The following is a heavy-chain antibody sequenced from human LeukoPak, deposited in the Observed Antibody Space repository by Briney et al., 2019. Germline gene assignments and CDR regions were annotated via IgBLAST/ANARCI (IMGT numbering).Heavy chain of an antibody. V-gene: IGHV4-34*01. D-gene: IGHD6-6*01. Sequence: PSETLSLTCAVYGGSFSGYYWSWIRQPPGKGLEWIGEINHSGSTNYNPSLKSRVTISVDTSKNQFSLKLSSVTAVDTAVYYCARGSGRSSLYYFDYWGQGTLVTVSS. J-gene: IGHJ4*02. CDR1: GGSFSGYY. CDR2: INHSGST. CDR3: ARGSGRSSLYYFDY.